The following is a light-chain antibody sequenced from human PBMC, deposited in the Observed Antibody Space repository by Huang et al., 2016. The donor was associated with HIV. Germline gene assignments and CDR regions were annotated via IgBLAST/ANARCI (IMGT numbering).Light chain of an antibody. Sequence: EVVMTQSPVTLSVSPGERATLSCRASQSVNNKLAWFQQKPGQAPRLLIPDASIRAHWIPGRVSGRGSGTEFTLTISSLQSEDFAVYYCQQYNNWPPWTFGQGTKVEIK. CDR1: QSVNNK. V-gene: IGKV3-15*01. CDR2: DAS. CDR3: QQYNNWPPWT. J-gene: IGKJ1*01.